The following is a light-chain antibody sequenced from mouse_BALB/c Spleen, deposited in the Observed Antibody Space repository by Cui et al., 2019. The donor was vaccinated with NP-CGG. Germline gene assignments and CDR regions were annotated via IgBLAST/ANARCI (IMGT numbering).Light chain of an antibody. J-gene: IGKJ2*01. Sequence: QIVLTQSPPNLSASPGEKVTMTCSASSSVSYMYWYQQKPGSSPRLLIYDTSNLASGVPVRFSGSGSGTSYSLTISRMEAEDAATYYCQQWSSYTFGGGTKLEIK. CDR2: DTS. V-gene: IGKV4-55*01. CDR1: SSVSY. CDR3: QQWSSYT.